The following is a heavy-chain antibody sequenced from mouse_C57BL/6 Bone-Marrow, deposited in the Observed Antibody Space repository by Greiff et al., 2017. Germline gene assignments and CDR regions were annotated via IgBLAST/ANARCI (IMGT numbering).Heavy chain of an antibody. D-gene: IGHD2-4*01. CDR2: IYPGNSDT. V-gene: IGHV1-5*01. Sequence: VQLQQSGTVLARPGASVKMSCKTSGYTFTSYWMHWVKQRPGQGLEWIGAIYPGNSDTSYNQKFKGKAKLTAVTSASTAYMGLSSLTNEDSAVYYCTGYYDYDWFAYWGQGTLVTVSA. CDR1: GYTFTSYW. J-gene: IGHJ3*01. CDR3: TGYYDYDWFAY.